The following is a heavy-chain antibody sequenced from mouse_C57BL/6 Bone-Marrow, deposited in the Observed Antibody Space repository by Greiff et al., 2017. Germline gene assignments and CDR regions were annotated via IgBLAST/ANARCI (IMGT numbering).Heavy chain of an antibody. CDR1: GFSFTSYA. CDR3: AITFFDAMDY. J-gene: IGHJ4*01. V-gene: IGHV2-9-1*01. CDR2: IWPGGGT. Sequence: VQLMESGPGLVAPSHSLSITCTVSGFSFTSYAISWVRQPPGKGLEWLGVIWPGGGTTYNSALKSRLSISKDNSKSQVFLKMNRLQTDDTARYYCAITFFDAMDYWGQGTSVTVSS.